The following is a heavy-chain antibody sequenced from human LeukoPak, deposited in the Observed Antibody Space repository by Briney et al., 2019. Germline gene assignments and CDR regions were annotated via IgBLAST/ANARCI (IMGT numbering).Heavy chain of an antibody. CDR2: ISSSSSYI. D-gene: IGHD3-3*01. J-gene: IGHJ4*02. CDR1: GFTFSSYS. CDR3: ARDGGSTYYDFWSGYPGYDY. V-gene: IGHV3-21*01. Sequence: GGSLRLSCAASGFTFSSYSMNWVRQAPGKGLEWVSSISSSSSYIYYADSVKGRFTISRDNAKNSLYLQMNSLRAEDTAVYYCARDGGSTYYDFWSGYPGYDYWGQGTLVTVSS.